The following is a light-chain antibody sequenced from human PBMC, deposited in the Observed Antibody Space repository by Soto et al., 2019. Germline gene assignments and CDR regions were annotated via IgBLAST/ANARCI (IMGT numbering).Light chain of an antibody. Sequence: QSVLTQPASVSGSPGQSITISCTGTSSDVGGYDYVSWYQQYPGKAPKVVIYEVSRRPSGVSSRFSGSKSGNMASLTISGVQAEDEADYYCSSYTDTSDRVFGGGTKVTVL. CDR2: EVS. CDR1: SSDVGGYDY. CDR3: SSYTDTSDRV. V-gene: IGLV2-14*03. J-gene: IGLJ3*02.